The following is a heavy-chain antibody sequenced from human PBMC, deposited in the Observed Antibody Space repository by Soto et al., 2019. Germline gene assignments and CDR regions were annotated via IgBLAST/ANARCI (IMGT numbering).Heavy chain of an antibody. CDR1: GGSFSGYY. V-gene: IGHV4-34*01. J-gene: IGHJ5*02. CDR2: INHSGST. CDR3: ARGHEPSSHVNWFDP. Sequence: SDTLSLTCAVYGGSFSGYYWSWIRQPPGKGLEWIGEINHSGSTNYNPSLKSRVTISVDTSKNQFSLKLSSVTAADTAVYYCARGHEPSSHVNWFDPWGQGTLVTVSS.